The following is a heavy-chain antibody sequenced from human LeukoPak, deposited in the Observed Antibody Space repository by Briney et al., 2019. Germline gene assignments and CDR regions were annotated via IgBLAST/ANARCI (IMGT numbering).Heavy chain of an antibody. CDR2: ISYDGSNK. CDR1: GFTFSSYA. D-gene: IGHD3-16*01. J-gene: IGHJ4*02. V-gene: IGHV3-30-3*01. Sequence: PGGSLRLSCAASGFTFSSYAMHWVRQAPGKGLEWVAVISYDGSNKYYADSVKGRFTISRDNSKNTLYLQMNSLRAEDTAVYYCAREWGVDYWGQGTLVTVSS. CDR3: AREWGVDY.